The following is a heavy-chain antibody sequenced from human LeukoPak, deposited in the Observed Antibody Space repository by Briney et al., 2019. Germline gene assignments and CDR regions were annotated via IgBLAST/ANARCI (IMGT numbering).Heavy chain of an antibody. J-gene: IGHJ3*02. CDR2: IRYHGSKK. D-gene: IGHD3-22*01. V-gene: IGHV3-30*02. CDR1: GCTFSSYG. Sequence: GGSLRLSCAASGCTFSSYGMHWVRQAPGKGLEWVAFIRYHGSKKYYADSVKGRFTISRDNSKNTLYLQMNSLRAEDTAVYYCAKGLLTTCYYDSSGYTRFNDAFDIWGQGTMVTVSS. CDR3: AKGLLTTCYYDSSGYTRFNDAFDI.